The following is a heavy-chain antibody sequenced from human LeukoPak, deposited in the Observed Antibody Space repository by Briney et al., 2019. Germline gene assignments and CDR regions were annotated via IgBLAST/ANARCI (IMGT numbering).Heavy chain of an antibody. J-gene: IGHJ4*02. Sequence: GGSLRLSCAASGFTFSSYSMNWVRQAPGKGLEWVSYISSSSSTIYYADSVKGRFTISRDNAKNSLYLQMNSLRDEDTAVYYCARDRSIVGATPYFDYWGQGTLVTVSS. D-gene: IGHD1-26*01. V-gene: IGHV3-48*02. CDR2: ISSSSSTI. CDR3: ARDRSIVGATPYFDY. CDR1: GFTFSSYS.